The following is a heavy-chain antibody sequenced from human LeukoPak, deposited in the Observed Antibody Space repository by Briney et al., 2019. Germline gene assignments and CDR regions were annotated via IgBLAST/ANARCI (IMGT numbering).Heavy chain of an antibody. V-gene: IGHV4-39*01. J-gene: IGHJ4*02. CDR2: IFYRGTT. CDR1: GGSISSSNYY. D-gene: IGHD4-17*01. CDR3: ARHFYYGDYYFDC. Sequence: PSETLSLTCAVSGGSISSSNYYWGWIRQPPGKGLEWIGSIFYRGTTYYNPSLQSRVAVPVDTSKNQFSLKLTSVTAADTAVYFCARHFYYGDYYFDCWGRGTLVTVSS.